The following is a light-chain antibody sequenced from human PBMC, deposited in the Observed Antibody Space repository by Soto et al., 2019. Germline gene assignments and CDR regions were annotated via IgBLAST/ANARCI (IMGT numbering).Light chain of an antibody. CDR3: QQANSFPRT. J-gene: IGKJ1*01. Sequence: DFQMTQSPSSVSASVGDRVTITCRASQAISTWLAWYQQKPGKAPKLLIYAASNLQTGVPSRLSGSGAGTDFTLTNSSLQPEDFATYYGQQANSFPRTFGQGTKVEIK. CDR2: AAS. CDR1: QAISTW. V-gene: IGKV1D-12*01.